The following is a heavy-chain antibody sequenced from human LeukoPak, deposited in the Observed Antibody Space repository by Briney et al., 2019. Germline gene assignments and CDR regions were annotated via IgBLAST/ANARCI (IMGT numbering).Heavy chain of an antibody. J-gene: IGHJ4*02. D-gene: IGHD1-26*01. CDR3: AREGGRGGSYDFDY. Sequence: ASVKVSCKASGYTFTGYYMHWVRQAPGQGLEWMGRINPNSGGTNYAQKFQGRVTKTRDTSISTAYMELSRLRSDDTAVYYCAREGGRGGSYDFDYWGQGTLVTVSS. CDR1: GYTFTGYY. V-gene: IGHV1-2*06. CDR2: INPNSGGT.